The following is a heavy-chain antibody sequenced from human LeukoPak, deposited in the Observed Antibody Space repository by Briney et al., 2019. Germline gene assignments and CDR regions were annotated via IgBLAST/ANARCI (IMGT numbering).Heavy chain of an antibody. D-gene: IGHD1-7*01. CDR3: ARDASITGTIYYYYGMDV. J-gene: IGHJ6*02. V-gene: IGHV3-7*01. CDR2: IKQDGSEK. Sequence: GGSLRLSCAASGFTFSSYSMSWVRQAPGKGLEWAANIKQDGSEKYYVDSVKGRFTISRDNAKSSLYLQMNSLRAEDTAVYYCARDASITGTIYYYYGMDVWGQGTTVTVSS. CDR1: GFTFSSYS.